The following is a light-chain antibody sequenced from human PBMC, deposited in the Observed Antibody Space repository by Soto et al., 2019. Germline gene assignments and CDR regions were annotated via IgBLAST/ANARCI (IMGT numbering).Light chain of an antibody. CDR1: ASNIGNNY. J-gene: IGLJ2*01. V-gene: IGLV1-51*02. CDR3: GAWDNSLTGGV. CDR2: ENY. Sequence: QSVLTQPPSVSAAPGQTVTISCSGSASNIGNNYVSWYQQLPGTAPKLLIYENYERPSGIPDRFSGSKSGTSGTLGITGLQTGDEADYYCGAWDNSLTGGVFGGGTKLTVL.